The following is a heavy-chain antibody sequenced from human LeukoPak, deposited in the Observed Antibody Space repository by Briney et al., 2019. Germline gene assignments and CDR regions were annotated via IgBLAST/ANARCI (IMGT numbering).Heavy chain of an antibody. CDR2: IIPIFGTA. CDR3: ARVGAYYYMDV. D-gene: IGHD4/OR15-4a*01. CDR1: GGTFSSYA. V-gene: IGHV1-69*05. J-gene: IGHJ6*03. Sequence: SVKVSCKASGGTFSSYAISWVRQAPGQGLEWMGGIIPIFGTANYAQKFQGRVTITTDESTSTAYMGLSSLRSEDTAVYYCARVGAYYYMDVWGKGTTVTVSS.